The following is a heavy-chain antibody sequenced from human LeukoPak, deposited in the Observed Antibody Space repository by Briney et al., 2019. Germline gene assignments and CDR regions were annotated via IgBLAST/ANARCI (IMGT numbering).Heavy chain of an antibody. V-gene: IGHV3-23*01. CDR2: ISGSGGST. CDR3: AKDPGCSSTSCYKDGAFDI. J-gene: IGHJ3*02. D-gene: IGHD2-2*02. CDR1: GFTFSSYA. Sequence: PGGSPRLSCAASGFTFSSYAMSWVRQAPGKGLEWVSAISGSGGSTYYADSVKGRFTISRDNSKNTLYLQMNSLRAEDTAVYYCAKDPGCSSTSCYKDGAFDIWGQGTMVTVSS.